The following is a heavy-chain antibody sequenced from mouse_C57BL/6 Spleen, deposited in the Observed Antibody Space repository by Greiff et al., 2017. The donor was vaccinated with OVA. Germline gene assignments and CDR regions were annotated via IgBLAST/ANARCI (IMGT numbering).Heavy chain of an antibody. Sequence: VQLQQSGAELVKPGASVKQSCKASGYTFTEYTIHWVKQRSGQGLEWIGWFYPGSGSIKYNEKFKDKATLTADKSSSTVYMELSRLTSEDSAVYFCARHEGLYYGNPAWFAYWGQGTLVTVSA. CDR1: GYTFTEYT. CDR2: FYPGSGSI. CDR3: ARHEGLYYGNPAWFAY. J-gene: IGHJ3*01. D-gene: IGHD2-1*01. V-gene: IGHV1-62-2*01.